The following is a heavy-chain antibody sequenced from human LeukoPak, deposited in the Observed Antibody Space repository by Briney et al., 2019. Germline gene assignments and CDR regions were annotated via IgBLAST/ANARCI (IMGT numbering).Heavy chain of an antibody. V-gene: IGHV3-30*18. CDR1: GFTFSSYG. Sequence: PGRSLRLSRAASGFTFSSYGMHWVRQAPGKGLEWVAVISYDGSNKYYADSVKGRFTISRDNSKNTLYLQMNSLRAEDTAVYYCAKDLRVAPLSSSWYFWGQGTLVTVSS. CDR2: ISYDGSNK. D-gene: IGHD6-13*01. CDR3: AKDLRVAPLSSSWYF. J-gene: IGHJ4*02.